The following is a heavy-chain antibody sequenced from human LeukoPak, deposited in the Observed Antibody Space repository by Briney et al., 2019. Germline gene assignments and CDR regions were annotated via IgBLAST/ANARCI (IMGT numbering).Heavy chain of an antibody. Sequence: ASVKVSCKASGYTFTGHYMHWVRQAPGQGLEWVGRIDPNSGGTNYAQKFQGRVTMTRDTSVSTAYMELSRLTFDDTAVYYCARKDLSGYSSLDYWGREPWSPSPQ. CDR1: GYTFTGHY. CDR2: IDPNSGGT. J-gene: IGHJ4*02. D-gene: IGHD5-18*01. CDR3: ARKDLSGYSSLDY. V-gene: IGHV1-2*06.